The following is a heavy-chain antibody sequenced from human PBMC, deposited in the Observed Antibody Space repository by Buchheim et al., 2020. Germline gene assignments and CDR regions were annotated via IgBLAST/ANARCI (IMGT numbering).Heavy chain of an antibody. CDR2: INPSGGST. V-gene: IGHV1-46*01. CDR1: GYTFTSYY. CDR3: ARDREAAAVPLSDY. D-gene: IGHD6-13*01. Sequence: QVQLVQSGAEVKKPGASVKVSCKASGYTFTSYYMHWVRQAPRQGLEWMGIINPSGGSTSYAQKFQGSVTMTRDTSTSKVYIELSSLRSEDTAVYYCARDREAAAVPLSDYWGQGTL. J-gene: IGHJ4*02.